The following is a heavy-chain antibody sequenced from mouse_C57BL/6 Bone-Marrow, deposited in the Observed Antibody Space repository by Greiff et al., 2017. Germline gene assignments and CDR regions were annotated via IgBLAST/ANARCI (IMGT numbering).Heavy chain of an antibody. CDR3: ARYYSGSSYGDFDV. Sequence: QVQLQQPGAELVMPGASVKLSCKASGYTFTSYWMHWVKQRPGQGLEWIGEIDPSDSYTNYNQKFKGKSTLTVDKSSSTAYMQLSSLTSEDSAVXYCARYYSGSSYGDFDVWGTGTTGTVSS. J-gene: IGHJ1*03. D-gene: IGHD1-1*01. CDR2: IDPSDSYT. CDR1: GYTFTSYW. V-gene: IGHV1-69*01.